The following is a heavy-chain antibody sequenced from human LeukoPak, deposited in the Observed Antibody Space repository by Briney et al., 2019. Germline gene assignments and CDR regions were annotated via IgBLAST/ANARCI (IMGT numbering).Heavy chain of an antibody. CDR3: ARGSAVVGATGYYNGMDV. J-gene: IGHJ6*02. D-gene: IGHD1-26*01. Sequence: GGSLRLSCAASGFSFSNYDIHWVRQATGKGLEWVSGIGTASDPYYAGSVKGRFTISRENARNSLYLQMNSLRAGDTAVYCCARGSAVVGATGYYNGMDVWGQGTTVTVSS. CDR2: IGTASDP. CDR1: GFSFSNYD. V-gene: IGHV3-13*05.